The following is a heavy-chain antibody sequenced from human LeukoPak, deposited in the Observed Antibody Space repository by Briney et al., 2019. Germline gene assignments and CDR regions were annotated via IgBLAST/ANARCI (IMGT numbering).Heavy chain of an antibody. CDR1: GFTFRNYP. D-gene: IGHD6-19*01. CDR3: AKGRSGWNFDY. V-gene: IGHV3-23*01. Sequence: GGSLRLSCAASGFTFRNYPMSWVRQAPGKGLEWVSGISGSGGSTYYAGSVKGRFTISRDNSKNTLYLEMNSLRAEDTAVYYCAKGRSGWNFDYWGQGTLVTVSS. CDR2: ISGSGGST. J-gene: IGHJ4*02.